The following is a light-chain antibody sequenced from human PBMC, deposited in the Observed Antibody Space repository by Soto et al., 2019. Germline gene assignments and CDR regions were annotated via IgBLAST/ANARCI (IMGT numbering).Light chain of an antibody. V-gene: IGKV1-39*01. CDR3: QQTDSTPQT. CDR2: EAS. Sequence: DIQMTQSPSSLSASVGDRVTLTCRASQYINTYLHWYQQKPEKAPNLLIYEASSLQSGVPSRFSGSGSGTHFTLTVSSLQPEDFATYYCQQTDSTPQTFGGGTKVDIK. J-gene: IGKJ4*01. CDR1: QYINTY.